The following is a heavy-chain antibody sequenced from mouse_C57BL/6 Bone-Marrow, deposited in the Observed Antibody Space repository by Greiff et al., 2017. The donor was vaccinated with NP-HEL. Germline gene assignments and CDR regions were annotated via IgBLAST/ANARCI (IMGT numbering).Heavy chain of an antibody. V-gene: IGHV1-26*01. CDR3: ASPGSSYGY. J-gene: IGHJ2*01. Sequence: EVKLQQSGPELVKPGASVKISCKASGYTFTDYYMNWVKQSHGKSLEWIGDINPNNGGTSYNQKFKGKATLTVDKSSSTAYMELRSLTSEDSAVYYCASPGSSYGYWGQGTTLTVSS. D-gene: IGHD1-1*01. CDR2: INPNNGGT. CDR1: GYTFTDYY.